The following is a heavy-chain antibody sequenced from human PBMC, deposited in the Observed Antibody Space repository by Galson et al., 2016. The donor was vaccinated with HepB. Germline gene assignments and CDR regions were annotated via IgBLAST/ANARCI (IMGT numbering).Heavy chain of an antibody. J-gene: IGHJ6*02. V-gene: IGHV1-46*01. CDR3: ARGDLNYYYALDV. CDR2: INPNVGST. Sequence: SVKVSCKASGYTFTAYFIYWVWQAPGQGLEWMGFINPNVGSTTFAQKFQDRVTMTRDTSTSTVFMELSSLRSEDTAVYFCARGDLNYYYALDVWGQGTTVTVAS. CDR1: GYTFTAYF. D-gene: IGHD3-3*01.